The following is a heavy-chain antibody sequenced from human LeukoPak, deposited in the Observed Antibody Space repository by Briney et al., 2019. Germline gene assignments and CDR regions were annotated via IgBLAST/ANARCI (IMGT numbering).Heavy chain of an antibody. J-gene: IGHJ4*02. CDR3: ARSLLSPDPRGASDC. V-gene: IGHV3-7*01. D-gene: IGHD2-15*01. CDR1: EFSFSSYW. Sequence: GGSLRLSCVGSEFSFSSYWMSWVRQAPGKGLEWVANIKQDGSEIFYVDSVKGRFTISRDNAKNSLYLQMDNLRAEDTAMYYCARSLLSPDPRGASDCWAQGTLVTVSS. CDR2: IKQDGSEI.